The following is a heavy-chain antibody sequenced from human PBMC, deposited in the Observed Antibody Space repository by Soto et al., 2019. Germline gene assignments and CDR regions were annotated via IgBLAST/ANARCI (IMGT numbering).Heavy chain of an antibody. D-gene: IGHD4-4*01. J-gene: IGHJ6*02. Sequence: GESLKISCKGSGYSFTSYWIGWVRQMPGKGLEWMGIIYPGDSDTRYSPPFQGQVTISADKSISTAYLQWSSLKASDTAMYYCARLAVTTVTNYYYYGMDVWGQGTTVTVSS. CDR1: GYSFTSYW. V-gene: IGHV5-51*01. CDR3: ARLAVTTVTNYYYYGMDV. CDR2: IYPGDSDT.